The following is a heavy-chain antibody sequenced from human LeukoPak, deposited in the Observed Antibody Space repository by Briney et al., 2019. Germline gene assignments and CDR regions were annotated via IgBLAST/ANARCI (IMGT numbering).Heavy chain of an antibody. D-gene: IGHD3-3*01. CDR3: ARDSGFITIFGVVRVFDY. J-gene: IGHJ4*02. CDR1: GFTFSSYG. Sequence: GGSLRLSCAASGFTFSSYGMHWVRQAPGKGLEWVAVIWYDGSNKYYADSVKGRFTISRDNSKNTLYLQMNSLRAEATAVYYCARDSGFITIFGVVRVFDYWGQGTLVTVSS. V-gene: IGHV3-33*01. CDR2: IWYDGSNK.